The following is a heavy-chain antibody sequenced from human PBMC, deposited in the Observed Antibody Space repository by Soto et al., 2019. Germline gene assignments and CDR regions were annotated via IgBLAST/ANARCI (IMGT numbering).Heavy chain of an antibody. J-gene: IGHJ4*02. D-gene: IGHD3-22*01. CDR1: GFIFSNSA. CDR2: INYNGVYT. Sequence: EGQLVESGGGLVEPGGSLRLSCAASGFIFSNSAMTWVRQAPGKGLEYVSSINYNGVYTFYAGPARGRFTISRDNAKNSLYLQMYSLTAEDTAVYFCARKSNSDLSGYDYFDYWGQGTLVIVSS. V-gene: IGHV3-21*06. CDR3: ARKSNSDLSGYDYFDY.